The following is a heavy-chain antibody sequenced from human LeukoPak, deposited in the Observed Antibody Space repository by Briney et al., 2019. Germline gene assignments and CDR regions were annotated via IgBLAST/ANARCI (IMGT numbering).Heavy chain of an antibody. D-gene: IGHD6-19*01. J-gene: IGHJ4*02. V-gene: IGHV4-59*01. CDR2: IYYRGTT. CDR1: GDSISTYY. Sequence: SETLSLTCTVSGDSISTYYWSWIRQSPGKGLEWIAYIYYRGTTNYNPSLKSRVTISADTSKTQCSLIRSSVTAADTAVYYCARHRDYGSGWYGFDYWGQGSLVTVSS. CDR3: ARHRDYGSGWYGFDY.